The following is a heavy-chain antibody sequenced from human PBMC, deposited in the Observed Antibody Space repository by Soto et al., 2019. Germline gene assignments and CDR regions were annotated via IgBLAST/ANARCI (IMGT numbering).Heavy chain of an antibody. V-gene: IGHV4-34*01. Sequence: PSETLSLTFGVYGGAFRNYYWIWVLQPPGKGLEWIGEVNHSGEATYNPSLQSRVTISLDTSNNHFSLKMTSMTAADTAMYFCTREERFPRYWFDPWGQGTQVTESS. D-gene: IGHD3-10*01. CDR3: TREERFPRYWFDP. J-gene: IGHJ5*02. CDR2: VNHSGEA. CDR1: GGAFRNYY.